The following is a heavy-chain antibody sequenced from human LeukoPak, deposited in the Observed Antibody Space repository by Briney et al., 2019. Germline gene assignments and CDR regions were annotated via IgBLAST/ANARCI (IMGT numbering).Heavy chain of an antibody. D-gene: IGHD6-19*01. V-gene: IGHV1-69*13. CDR3: AREEASGWSPFDY. Sequence: ASVKVSCKASGGTFSSYAISWVRQAPGQGLEWMGGIIPIFGTANYAQKFQGRVTITADESTSTAYMELSSLRSEDTAVYHCAREEASGWSPFDYWGQGTLVTVSS. CDR2: IIPIFGTA. CDR1: GGTFSSYA. J-gene: IGHJ4*02.